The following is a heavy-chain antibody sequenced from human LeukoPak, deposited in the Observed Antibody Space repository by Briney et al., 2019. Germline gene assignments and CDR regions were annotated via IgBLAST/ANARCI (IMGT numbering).Heavy chain of an antibody. CDR2: INPNSGGT. CDR3: ARDYDSSGYRGDSFDY. CDR1: GYTFTAYY. Sequence: GASVKVSCKASGYTFTAYYMHWVRQAPGHGLEWMGWINPNSGGTNYAQKFQGRVTMTRDTSISTAYMELSRLRSDDTAVYYCARDYDSSGYRGDSFDYWGQGTLVTVSS. V-gene: IGHV1-2*02. J-gene: IGHJ4*02. D-gene: IGHD3-22*01.